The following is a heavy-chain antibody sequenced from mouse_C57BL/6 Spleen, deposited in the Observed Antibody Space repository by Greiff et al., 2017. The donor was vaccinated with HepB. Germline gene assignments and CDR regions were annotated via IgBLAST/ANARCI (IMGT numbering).Heavy chain of an antibody. Sequence: DVKLVESGGGLVKPGGSLKLSCAASGFTFSSYTMSWVRQTPEKRLEWVATISGGGGNTYYPDSVKGRFTISRDNAKNTLYLQMSSLRSEDTALYYCARHRDYYGNLYAMDYWGQGTSVTVSS. J-gene: IGHJ4*01. CDR3: ARHRDYYGNLYAMDY. CDR1: GFTFSSYT. CDR2: ISGGGGNT. V-gene: IGHV5-9*01. D-gene: IGHD2-1*01.